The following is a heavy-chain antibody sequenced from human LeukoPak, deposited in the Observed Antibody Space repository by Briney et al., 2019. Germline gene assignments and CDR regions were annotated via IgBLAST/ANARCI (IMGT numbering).Heavy chain of an antibody. CDR3: ARAGAAAGTNNWFDP. J-gene: IGHJ5*02. Sequence: ASVKVSCKASGYTFTSYYMHWVRQAPGQGLEWMGIINPSGGSTSYAQKFQGRVTMTRDTSTSTVYMELSNLRSEDTAVYYCARAGAAAGTNNWFDPWGQGTLVTVSS. CDR2: INPSGGST. D-gene: IGHD6-13*01. V-gene: IGHV1-46*01. CDR1: GYTFTSYY.